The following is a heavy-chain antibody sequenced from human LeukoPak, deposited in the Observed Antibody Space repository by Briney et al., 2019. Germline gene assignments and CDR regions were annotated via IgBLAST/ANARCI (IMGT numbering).Heavy chain of an antibody. CDR2: IIPIFGTA. Sequence: ASVKVSCKASGGTFNSYAITWVRQAPGQGLEWMGGIIPIFGTANYAQKFQGRVTITADESTSTAYMELSSLRSEDTAVYYCARDRGVTTPYFDYWGQGTLVTVSS. J-gene: IGHJ4*02. CDR3: ARDRGVTTPYFDY. V-gene: IGHV1-69*13. D-gene: IGHD3-3*01. CDR1: GGTFNSYA.